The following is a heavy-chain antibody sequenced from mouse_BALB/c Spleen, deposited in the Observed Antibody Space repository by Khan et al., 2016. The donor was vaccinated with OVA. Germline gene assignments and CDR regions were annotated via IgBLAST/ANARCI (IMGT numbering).Heavy chain of an antibody. V-gene: IGHV3-2*02. CDR3: ASERLLLQYPDYCDY. CDR1: SYSITSDYA. CDR2: IGYSGST. D-gene: IGHD1-1*01. J-gene: IGHJ2*01. Sequence: EVQLQVSGPGLLKPSQSLSLTCTVTSYSITSDYAWNWIRQFPGNKLDWMAYIGYSGSTTYNPSLRSRISITRDTSKNQFFLQLNSVTTEDTATYYCASERLLLQYPDYCDYWGQGTTLTVSS.